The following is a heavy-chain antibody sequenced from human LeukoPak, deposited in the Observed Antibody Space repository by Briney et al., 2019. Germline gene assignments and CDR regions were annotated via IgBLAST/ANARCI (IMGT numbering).Heavy chain of an antibody. CDR1: GFTFSTCA. J-gene: IGHJ5*02. Sequence: GGSLRLSCAASGFTFSTCAMHWVRQAPGKGLEYVAAISGNGDSTYYANSVKGRFTISRDNSTNTLYLQMGSLRPEDMAVYYCAREVYAGDWFDPWGQGTLVTVSS. CDR3: AREVYAGDWFDP. V-gene: IGHV3-64*01. CDR2: ISGNGDST. D-gene: IGHD2-8*01.